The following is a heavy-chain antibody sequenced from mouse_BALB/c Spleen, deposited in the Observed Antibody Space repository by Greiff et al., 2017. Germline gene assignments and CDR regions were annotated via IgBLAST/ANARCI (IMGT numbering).Heavy chain of an antibody. V-gene: IGHV7-3*02. CDR2: IRNKANGYKT. CDR1: GFTFTGYD. CDR3: ARDLEEGYFDY. J-gene: IGHJ2*01. Sequence: EVMLVESGGGLVQPGGSLRLSCATSGFTFTGYDMSWVRQPPGKALEWVGFIRNKANGYKTEYSASVQGRFTISRDNSQSILYLRMNTLRAADSATYYCARDLEEGYFDYWGQGTTLTVSS.